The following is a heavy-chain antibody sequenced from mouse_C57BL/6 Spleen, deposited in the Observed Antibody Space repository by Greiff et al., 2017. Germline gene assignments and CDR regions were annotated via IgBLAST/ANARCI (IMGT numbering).Heavy chain of an antibody. J-gene: IGHJ3*01. V-gene: IGHV1-9*01. CDR2: ILPGSGST. CDR1: GYTFTGYW. Sequence: QVQLQQSGAELMKPGASVKLSCTATGYTFTGYWIEWVKQRPGHGLEWIGEILPGSGSTNYNEKFKGKGTFTADTSSNTAYMQLSSLTTEASAIDSCAIHYYGSTWFAYWGQGTLVTVSA. D-gene: IGHD1-1*01. CDR3: AIHYYGSTWFAY.